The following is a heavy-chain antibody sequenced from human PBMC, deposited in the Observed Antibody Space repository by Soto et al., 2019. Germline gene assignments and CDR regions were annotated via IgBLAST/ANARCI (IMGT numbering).Heavy chain of an antibody. V-gene: IGHV1-3*01. J-gene: IGHJ4*02. CDR2: SNAGYGNT. D-gene: IGHD7-27*01. CDR1: GYTFSSYA. CDR3: ARDTGDGTFDC. Sequence: ASVKVACKASGYTFSSYAMHGVRQAPGQRLEWMGWSNAGYGNTKSSQKFQDRVTISRDTSASTAYMELTSLRSEDTAVYYCARDTGDGTFDCWGQGTLVTVSS.